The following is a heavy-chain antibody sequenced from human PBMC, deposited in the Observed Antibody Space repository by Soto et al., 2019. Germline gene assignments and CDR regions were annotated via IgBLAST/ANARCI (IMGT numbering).Heavy chain of an antibody. CDR1: GFTFSNHW. Sequence: EVQLVESGGGLVQPGGSLRLSCAAAGFTFSNHWIHWVRQAPGKGLVWVSRINGDGTGTFYADSVRGRFAISRDNAENTVYLQMNSLRAEDTAVYYCAREIQYRYGMDVWGQGTTVTVSS. J-gene: IGHJ6*02. CDR2: INGDGTGT. CDR3: AREIQYRYGMDV. V-gene: IGHV3-74*01. D-gene: IGHD4-4*01.